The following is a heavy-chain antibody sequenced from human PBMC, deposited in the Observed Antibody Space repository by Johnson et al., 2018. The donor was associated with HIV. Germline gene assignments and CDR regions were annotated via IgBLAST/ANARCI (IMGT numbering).Heavy chain of an antibody. V-gene: IGHV3-7*01. CDR2: IKLDGSDK. CDR1: GFTFGTYW. J-gene: IGHJ3*02. CDR3: ARASVSSPRYSSSSDDAFDI. Sequence: VQLVESGGGLVQPGESLRLSCVVSGFTFGTYWMTWVRQAPGNGLEWVATIKLDGSDKYYLDSVKGRFTISRDNAKNSLYLQINSLRAEDTAVYYCARASVSSPRYSSSSDDAFDIWGQGTIVTVSS. D-gene: IGHD6-6*01.